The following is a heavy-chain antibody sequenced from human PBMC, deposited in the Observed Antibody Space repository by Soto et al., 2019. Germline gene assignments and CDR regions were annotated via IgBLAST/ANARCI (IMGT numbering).Heavy chain of an antibody. Sequence: SETLSLTCTVSGGSISSYYWSWIRQPPGKGLEWIGYIYYSGSTNYNPSLKSRVTISVDTSKNQFSLKLSSVTAADTAVYYCARAGMVRGVTDYYYYYYMDVWGKGTTVTVSS. D-gene: IGHD3-10*01. J-gene: IGHJ6*03. CDR2: IYYSGST. CDR3: ARAGMVRGVTDYYYYYYMDV. CDR1: GGSISSYY. V-gene: IGHV4-59*01.